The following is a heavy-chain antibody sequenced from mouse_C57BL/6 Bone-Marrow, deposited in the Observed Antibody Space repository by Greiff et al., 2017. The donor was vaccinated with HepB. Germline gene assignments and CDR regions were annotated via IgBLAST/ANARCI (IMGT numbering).Heavy chain of an antibody. CDR3: ASLTTRGYYYAMDY. Sequence: EVKLVESGGGLVKPGGSLQLSCAASGFTFSDYGMHWVRQAPEKGLEWVAYISSGSSTIYYADTVKGRFTIYRDNAKNTLFLQMTSLRSDDTAMYYCASLTTRGYYYAMDYWGQGTSVTGSS. V-gene: IGHV5-17*01. J-gene: IGHJ4*01. CDR2: ISSGSSTI. D-gene: IGHD2-12*01. CDR1: GFTFSDYG.